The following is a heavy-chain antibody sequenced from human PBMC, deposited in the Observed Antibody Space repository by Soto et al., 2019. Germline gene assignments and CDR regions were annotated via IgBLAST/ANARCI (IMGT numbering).Heavy chain of an antibody. CDR3: AAANAPFYYYYGMDV. V-gene: IGHV1-58*01. CDR1: GFTFTSSA. J-gene: IGHJ6*02. Sequence: SVKVSCKASGFTFTSSAVQWVRQARGQRLEWIGWIVVGSGNTNYAQKFQERVTITRDMSTSTAYMELSSLRSEDTAVYYCAAANAPFYYYYGMDVWGQGTTVTVSS. CDR2: IVVGSGNT. D-gene: IGHD2-2*01.